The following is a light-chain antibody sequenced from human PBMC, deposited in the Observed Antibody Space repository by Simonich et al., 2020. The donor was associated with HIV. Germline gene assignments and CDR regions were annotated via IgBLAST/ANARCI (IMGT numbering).Light chain of an antibody. Sequence: DIVMTQSPDSLAVSLGERATINCKSSQSVLYSSNNKNYLAWYQQKPGQAPNLLIYWASTRESGVPDRFRASGSGTDFTLSISSLQAEDVAVYYCQQYYSTPPTFGQGTKVEIK. J-gene: IGKJ1*01. CDR1: QSVLYSSNNKNY. V-gene: IGKV4-1*01. CDR2: WAS. CDR3: QQYYSTPPT.